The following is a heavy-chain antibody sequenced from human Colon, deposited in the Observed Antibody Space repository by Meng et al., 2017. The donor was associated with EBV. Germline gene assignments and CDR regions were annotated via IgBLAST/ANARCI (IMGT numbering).Heavy chain of an antibody. V-gene: IGHV4-34*02. CDR2: INHSGSA. CDR1: GGSLSGYY. Sequence: QGQPQQWGDGLLKPSATLSLTCGVGGGSLSGYYWSWIRHFPGRTLEFIGDINHSGSANYNPSLRSRVTISVDTSKNQIFLNLHSVTAADTAVYHCARTFGYCSNNNCPRTLGYWGQGTLVTVSS. J-gene: IGHJ4*02. CDR3: ARTFGYCSNNNCPRTLGY. D-gene: IGHD2-2*03.